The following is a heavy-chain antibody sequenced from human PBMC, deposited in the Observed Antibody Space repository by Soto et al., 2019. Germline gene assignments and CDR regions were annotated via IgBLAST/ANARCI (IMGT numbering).Heavy chain of an antibody. CDR3: ARGVLLHFDN. CDR2: ISGSGNKT. V-gene: IGHV3-23*01. Sequence: EVHLLESGGSLVQPGGSLRLSCAASGFSFSPYAMSWVRQAPGKGLEWVSGISGSGNKTYYADSVKGRFTISRDNSKDTLYLQMNSLRAEDTALYYCARGVLLHFDNWGQGTLVTVSS. D-gene: IGHD2-8*02. CDR1: GFSFSPYA. J-gene: IGHJ4*02.